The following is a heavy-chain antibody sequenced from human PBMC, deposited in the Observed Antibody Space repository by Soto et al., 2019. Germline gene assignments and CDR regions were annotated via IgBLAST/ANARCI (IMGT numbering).Heavy chain of an antibody. D-gene: IGHD3-16*01. J-gene: IGHJ3*02. V-gene: IGHV4-59*01. CDR1: GGSISSYY. CDR3: ARDRDGGLSAFDI. CDR2: IYYSGST. Sequence: SETLSLTCTVSGGSISSYYWSWIRQPPGKGLEWIGYIYYSGSTNYNPSLKSRVTISVDTSKNQFSLKLSSVTAADTAVYYCARDRDGGLSAFDIWGQGTMVTVSS.